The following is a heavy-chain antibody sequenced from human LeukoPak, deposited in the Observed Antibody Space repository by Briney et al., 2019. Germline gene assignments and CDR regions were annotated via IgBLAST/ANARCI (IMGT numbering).Heavy chain of an antibody. D-gene: IGHD3-10*01. CDR2: INPNSGGT. V-gene: IGHV1-2*02. CDR1: GYTFTGYY. CDR3: ARERVRGITAKIGGFDY. J-gene: IGHJ4*02. Sequence: ASVNVSCKASGYTFTGYYMHWVRQAPGQGLEGVGWINPNSGGTNYAQKFQGRVTMTRDTSISTAYMELSGLRSDDTAVYYCARERVRGITAKIGGFDYWGQGTLVTVSS.